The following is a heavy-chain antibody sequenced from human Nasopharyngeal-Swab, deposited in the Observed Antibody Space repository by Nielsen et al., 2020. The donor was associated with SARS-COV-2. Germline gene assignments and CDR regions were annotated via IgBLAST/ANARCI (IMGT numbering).Heavy chain of an antibody. J-gene: IGHJ3*02. CDR2: TYYSGST. CDR3: ARARITMIVVVDAFDI. V-gene: IGHV4-31*03. D-gene: IGHD3-22*01. CDR1: GGSISNGGYY. Sequence: SDTLSLTCTVSGGSISNGGYYWSWIRQPPGKGLEWIGYTYYSGSTYYNPSLKRRVTISVDTSKHQFSLNLSSVTAADTAVYYCARARITMIVVVDAFDIWGQGTMVTVSS.